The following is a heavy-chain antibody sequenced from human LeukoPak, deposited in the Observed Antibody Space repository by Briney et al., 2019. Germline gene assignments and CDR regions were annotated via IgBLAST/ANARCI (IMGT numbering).Heavy chain of an antibody. Sequence: LPRGSLRVSCAASGFTVSNHYMSWVRQAPGKGLEWVSVIYSGGSTENADSVKGRFTISRDNSNNTMHLQMNSLRAEDTAVYYCARVMVEYSSSSVNYFYYMDVWGKGTTVTVSS. V-gene: IGHV3-53*01. CDR3: ARVMVEYSSSSVNYFYYMDV. CDR2: IYSGGST. D-gene: IGHD6-6*01. CDR1: GFTVSNHY. J-gene: IGHJ6*03.